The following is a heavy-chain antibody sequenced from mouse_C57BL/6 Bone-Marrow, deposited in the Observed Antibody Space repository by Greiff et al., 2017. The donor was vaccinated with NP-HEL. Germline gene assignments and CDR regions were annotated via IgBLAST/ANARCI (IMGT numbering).Heavy chain of an antibody. V-gene: IGHV10-3*01. D-gene: IGHD1-1*01. CDR1: GFTFNTYA. CDR2: IRSKSSNYAT. Sequence: EVQRVESGGGLVQPKGSLKLSCAASGFTFNTYAMHWVRQAPGKGLEWVARIRSKSSNYATYYADSVKDRFTISRDDSQSMLYLQMNNLKTEDTAMYYCVRDSYGSSHWYFDVWGTGTTVTVSS. J-gene: IGHJ1*03. CDR3: VRDSYGSSHWYFDV.